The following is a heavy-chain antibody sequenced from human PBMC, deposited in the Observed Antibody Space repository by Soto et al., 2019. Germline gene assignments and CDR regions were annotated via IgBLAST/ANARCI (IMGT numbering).Heavy chain of an antibody. J-gene: IGHJ6*02. CDR1: GFIFSNSW. V-gene: IGHV3-7*04. Sequence: QLVESGGGLVQPGGSLRLSCAASGFIFSNSWITWVRQAPGKGLEWVAHINQDGSETNYLDSVKGRFTITRDNAKNSVFLQLNSLRDEDPAVYYCGRGPCDLGVWGQGTTVAVSS. CDR2: INQDGSET. D-gene: IGHD3-3*01. CDR3: GRGPCDLGV.